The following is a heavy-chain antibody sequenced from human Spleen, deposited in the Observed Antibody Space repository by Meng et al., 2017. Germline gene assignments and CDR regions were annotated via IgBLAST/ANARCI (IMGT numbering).Heavy chain of an antibody. J-gene: IGHJ4*02. D-gene: IGHD3-10*01. CDR3: ASSLLISGGSGSYLY. V-gene: IGHV4-61*01. CDR1: GGSVSSGSYY. Sequence: GQLQESGPGLVRPSETLALTCTVSGGSVSSGSYYWSWIRQPPGKGLEWIGYIYYSGSTNYNPSLKSRVTISVDTSKNQFSLKLTSVTAADTAVYYCASSLLISGGSGSYLYWGQGTLVTVSS. CDR2: IYYSGST.